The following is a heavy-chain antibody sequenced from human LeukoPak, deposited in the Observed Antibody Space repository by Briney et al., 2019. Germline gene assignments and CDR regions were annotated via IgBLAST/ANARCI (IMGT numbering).Heavy chain of an antibody. Sequence: SETLSLTCTVSGGSISSYYWSWIRQPPGKGLEWIGYIYYSGSTNYNPSLKSRVTISVDTSKNQFSLKLSSVTAADTAVYYCARGPAMAQNVPLVYYFDYWGQGTLVTVSS. V-gene: IGHV4-59*12. D-gene: IGHD5-18*01. CDR1: GGSISSYY. CDR3: ARGPAMAQNVPLVYYFDY. J-gene: IGHJ4*02. CDR2: IYYSGST.